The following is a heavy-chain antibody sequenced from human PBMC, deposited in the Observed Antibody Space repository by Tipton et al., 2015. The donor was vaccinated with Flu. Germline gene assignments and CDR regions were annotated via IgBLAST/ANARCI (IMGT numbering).Heavy chain of an antibody. CDR3: ARGLLWDVAGDDAFDI. CDR2: ISSSSSYI. D-gene: IGHD1-26*01. J-gene: IGHJ3*02. CDR1: TLTFKSYA. Sequence: SLRLSCKGSTLTFKSYAMSWVRQAPGKGLEWVSSISSSSSYIYYADSVKGRFTISRDDAKNSLYLQMNSLRAEDTAVYYCARGLLWDVAGDDAFDIWGQGTMVTVSS. V-gene: IGHV3-21*01.